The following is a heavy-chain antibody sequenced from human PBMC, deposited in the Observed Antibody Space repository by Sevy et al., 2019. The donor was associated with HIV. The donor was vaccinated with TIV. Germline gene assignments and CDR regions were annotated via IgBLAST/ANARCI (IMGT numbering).Heavy chain of an antibody. J-gene: IGHJ3*02. D-gene: IGHD2-15*01. CDR3: ANSRPYCSGGSCYSDDAFDI. Sequence: GGSLILSCAASGFTFSSYGMHWVRHAPGKGLEWVAVISYDGSNKYYADSVKGRFTISRDNSKNTLYLQMNSLRAEDTAVYYCANSRPYCSGGSCYSDDAFDIWGQGTMVTVSS. CDR1: GFTFSSYG. CDR2: ISYDGSNK. V-gene: IGHV3-30*18.